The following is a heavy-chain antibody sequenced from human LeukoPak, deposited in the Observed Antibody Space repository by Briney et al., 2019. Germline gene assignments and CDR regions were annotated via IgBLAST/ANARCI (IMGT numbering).Heavy chain of an antibody. Sequence: ASVKVSCKASGYTFTSYGISWVRHAPGQGLEWLGWFIAYNGNTHYAQKLQGRVTLTTDTSTSTAYMEVRSLRSDDTAVYFCARVIPDYYDSSGYPLFFDYWGQGTLVTVSS. CDR3: ARVIPDYYDSSGYPLFFDY. CDR2: FIAYNGNT. CDR1: GYTFTSYG. J-gene: IGHJ4*02. D-gene: IGHD3-22*01. V-gene: IGHV1-18*01.